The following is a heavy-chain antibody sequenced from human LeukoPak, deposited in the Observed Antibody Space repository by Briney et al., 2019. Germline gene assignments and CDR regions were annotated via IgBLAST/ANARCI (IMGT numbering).Heavy chain of an antibody. V-gene: IGHV3-74*01. D-gene: IGHD3/OR15-3a*01. J-gene: IGHJ4*02. CDR1: GFTFSTYW. Sequence: GGSLRLSCAASGFTFSTYWMYWFRQAPGRGLVWVSRINGDGTSTSYADSVKGRFTISRDNAENTLYLQMNSLRAEDTAVYYCARDWLDSALDFWGQGTLVTVSS. CDR3: ARDWLDSALDF. CDR2: INGDGTST.